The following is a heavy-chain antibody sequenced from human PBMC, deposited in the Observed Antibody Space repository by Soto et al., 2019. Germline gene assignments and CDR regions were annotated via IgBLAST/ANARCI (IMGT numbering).Heavy chain of an antibody. CDR1: GFTFSDSW. D-gene: IGHD3-16*01. CDR3: VRESTWRRHYEF. CDR2: IKQDGSQA. V-gene: IGHV3-7*01. J-gene: IGHJ4*02. Sequence: QAGGSLRLSCAASGFTFSDSWMGWVRQAPGKGLEWGANIKQDGSQALYQGSLRGRFVISRDNTLNTLYLHVTGLRAEDTAVYYCVRESTWRRHYEFGGQGTVVTVPS.